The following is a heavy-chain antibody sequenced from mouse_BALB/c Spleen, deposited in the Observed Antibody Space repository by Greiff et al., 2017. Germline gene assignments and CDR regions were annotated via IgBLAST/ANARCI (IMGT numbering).Heavy chain of an antibody. CDR2: IYPGDGDT. Sequence: QVQLQQSGPELVKPGASVKISCKASGYAFSSSWMNWVKQRPGQGLEWIGRIYPGDGDTNYNGKFKGKATLTADKSSSTAYMQLSSLTSVDSAVYFCARLKAMDYWGQGTSVTVSS. J-gene: IGHJ4*01. CDR1: GYAFSSSW. V-gene: IGHV1-82*01. CDR3: ARLKAMDY.